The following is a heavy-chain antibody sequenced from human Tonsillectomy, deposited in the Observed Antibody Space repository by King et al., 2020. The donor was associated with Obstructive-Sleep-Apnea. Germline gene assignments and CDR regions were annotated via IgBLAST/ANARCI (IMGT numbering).Heavy chain of an antibody. CDR3: ARSDQYYDFWSGPRGYYFDY. J-gene: IGHJ4*02. V-gene: IGHV5-10-1*03. Sequence: EVQLVESGAEVKKPGESLRISCKGSGYSFTSYWISWVRQMPGKGLEWMGRIDPSDSYTNYSPSFQGHVTISADKSISTAYLQWSSLKASDTAMYYCARSDQYYDFWSGPRGYYFDYWGQGTLVTVSS. CDR2: IDPSDSYT. CDR1: GYSFTSYW. D-gene: IGHD3-3*01.